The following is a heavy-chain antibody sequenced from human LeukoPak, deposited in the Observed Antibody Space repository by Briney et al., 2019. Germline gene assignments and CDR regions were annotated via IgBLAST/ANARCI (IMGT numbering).Heavy chain of an antibody. CDR3: ARDLVGATYYFDY. D-gene: IGHD1-26*01. V-gene: IGHV3-30-3*01. Sequence: PGRSLRLSCAASGFTFSSCAMHWVRQAPGKGLEWVAVISYDGSNKYYADSVKGRFTISRDNSKNTLYLQMNSLRAEDTAVYYCARDLVGATYYFDYWGQGTLVTVSS. CDR1: GFTFSSCA. CDR2: ISYDGSNK. J-gene: IGHJ4*02.